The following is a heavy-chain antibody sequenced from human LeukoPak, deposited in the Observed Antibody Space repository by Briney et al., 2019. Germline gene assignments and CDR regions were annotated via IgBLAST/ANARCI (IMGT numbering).Heavy chain of an antibody. CDR2: ISESGST. CDR1: GGSISSSSYY. V-gene: IGHV4-61*01. D-gene: IGHD3-22*01. CDR3: AREKHSSDWAAHYYYMDV. Sequence: PSETLSLTCTVSGGSISSSSYYWSWIRQSPGKGLEWIGYISESGSTNYNPSLKSRVTMFVDTSNNQLSLRLTSVTAADTAVYHCAREKHSSDWAAHYYYMDVWGRGTTVTISS. J-gene: IGHJ6*03.